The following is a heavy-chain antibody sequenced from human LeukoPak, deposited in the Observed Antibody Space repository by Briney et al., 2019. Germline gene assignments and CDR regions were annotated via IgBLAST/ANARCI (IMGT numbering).Heavy chain of an antibody. J-gene: IGHJ4*02. CDR2: ISAYGNT. CDR1: GYTFTIYG. CDR3: MREGYSSGWSLYFDY. Sequence: ASVKVSCKTSGYTFTIYGISWVRQAPGQGLEWMGLISAYGNTNYAQNLQGRVTMTTDTSTSTAYMELSRLRSADTAVYYCMREGYSSGWSLYFDYWGQGALVTVSS. V-gene: IGHV1-18*01. D-gene: IGHD6-19*01.